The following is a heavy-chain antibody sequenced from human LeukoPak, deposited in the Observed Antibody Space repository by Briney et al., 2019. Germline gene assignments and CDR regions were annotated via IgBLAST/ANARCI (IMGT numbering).Heavy chain of an antibody. D-gene: IGHD3-9*01. Sequence: ASVKVSCKASGYTFTSYGISWVRQAAGQGLEWMGWISAYNGNTNYAQKLQGRVTMTTDTSTSTAYMELRSLRSDDTAVYYCARDHYDILTGYYTETHIDYWGQGTLVTVSS. CDR3: ARDHYDILTGYYTETHIDY. CDR1: GYTFTSYG. V-gene: IGHV1-18*01. J-gene: IGHJ4*02. CDR2: ISAYNGNT.